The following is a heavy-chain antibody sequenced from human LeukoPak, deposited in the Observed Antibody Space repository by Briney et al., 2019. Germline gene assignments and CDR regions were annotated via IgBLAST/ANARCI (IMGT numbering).Heavy chain of an antibody. Sequence: GGSLRLSCAASGFTFSSHWMSWVRQTPGKGLEWVANIKKDGSEKYYVDAVKGRFTISRDNAKTSLYLQMNSLRAEDTAVYYCARDLSGIAGYTYGRGIDYWGQGTLVTVSS. D-gene: IGHD5-18*01. V-gene: IGHV3-7*01. CDR3: ARDLSGIAGYTYGRGIDY. CDR2: IKKDGSEK. J-gene: IGHJ4*02. CDR1: GFTFSSHW.